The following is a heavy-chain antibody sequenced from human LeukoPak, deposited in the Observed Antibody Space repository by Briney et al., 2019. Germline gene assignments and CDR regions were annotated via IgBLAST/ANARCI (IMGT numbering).Heavy chain of an antibody. CDR2: IWYDGSNK. V-gene: IGHV3-33*03. CDR3: AKDRSYSSGWSEIDY. D-gene: IGHD6-19*01. Sequence: GRSLRLSCAASGFTFSSYGMHWVRQAPGKRLEWVAVIWYDGSNKYYADSVKGRFTISRDNSKNTLYLQMNSLRAEDTAVYYCAKDRSYSSGWSEIDYWGQGTLVTVSS. CDR1: GFTFSSYG. J-gene: IGHJ4*02.